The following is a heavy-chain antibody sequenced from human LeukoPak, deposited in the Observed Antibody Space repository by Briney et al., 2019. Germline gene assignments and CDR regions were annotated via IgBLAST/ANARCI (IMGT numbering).Heavy chain of an antibody. CDR1: GFTFSIYS. CDR2: ISSSSSSI. V-gene: IGHV3-21*01. D-gene: IGHD6-19*01. J-gene: IGHJ4*02. Sequence: GGSLRLSCAASGFTFSIYSMNWVRGATGEGLEWASSISSSSSSIYYSDSVKGRFTVSRDNAKNSLYLQMNSLRDEDTAVYYCAGSLRGGGWYMYWGQGTLVTVSS. CDR3: AGSLRGGGWYMY.